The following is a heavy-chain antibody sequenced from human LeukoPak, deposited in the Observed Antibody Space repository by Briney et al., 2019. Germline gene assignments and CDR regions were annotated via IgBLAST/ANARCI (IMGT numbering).Heavy chain of an antibody. J-gene: IGHJ4*02. Sequence: ASVKVSCKASGYTFPGYYMHWVRQAPGQGRAWMGWINTKSGGTNYPQKFQGRVTMTRDTSISTAYLELSRLISDDTAVYYCARDGAYYDSSGSYYAGGDDYWGQGTLVSVSS. CDR2: INTKSGGT. D-gene: IGHD3-22*01. CDR3: ARDGAYYDSSGSYYAGGDDY. CDR1: GYTFPGYY. V-gene: IGHV1-2*02.